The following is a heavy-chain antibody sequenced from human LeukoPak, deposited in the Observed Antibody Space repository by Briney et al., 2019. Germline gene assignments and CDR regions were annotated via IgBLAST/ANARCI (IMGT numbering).Heavy chain of an antibody. Sequence: GGSLRLSCAASGFTFSSYEMNWVRQAPGKGLVWVSRINSDGSSTTYADSVMGRFTISRDNATNTLYLQINSLRAEDTAVYYCARSTSHYYYYYMDVWGKGTTVTISS. V-gene: IGHV3-74*01. CDR3: ARSTSHYYYYYMDV. CDR2: INSDGSST. CDR1: GFTFSSYE. J-gene: IGHJ6*03.